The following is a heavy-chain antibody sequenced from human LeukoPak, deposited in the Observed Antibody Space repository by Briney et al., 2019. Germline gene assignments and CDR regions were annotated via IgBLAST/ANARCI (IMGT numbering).Heavy chain of an antibody. D-gene: IGHD1-14*01. V-gene: IGHV3-11*01. CDR1: GFPFNDYY. J-gene: IGHJ5*02. CDR3: SRNRWITPTEPLGS. CDR2: VSASGIKV. Sequence: TGGSLRLSCAASGFPFNDYYMTWIRQAPGKGLEWISYVSASGIKVYYADSVKGRFTASRDNSKKSLYLQMNNLTADDTGFYYCSRNRWITPTEPLGSWGQGSLVIVSS.